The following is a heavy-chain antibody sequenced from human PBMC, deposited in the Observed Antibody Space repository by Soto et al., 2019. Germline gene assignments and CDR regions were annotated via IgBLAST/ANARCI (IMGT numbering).Heavy chain of an antibody. CDR1: GFTFDDYA. CDR2: ISWNSGSI. Sequence: GGSLRLSCAASGFTFDDYAMHWVRQAPGKGLEWVSGISWNSGSIGYADSVKGRFTISRDNAKNSLYLQMNSLRAEDTALYYCAKDMDGESEPLMFPGHIAAAAGLLDDAFDIWGQGTMVTVSS. CDR3: AKDMDGESEPLMFPGHIAAAAGLLDDAFDI. J-gene: IGHJ3*02. V-gene: IGHV3-9*01. D-gene: IGHD6-13*01.